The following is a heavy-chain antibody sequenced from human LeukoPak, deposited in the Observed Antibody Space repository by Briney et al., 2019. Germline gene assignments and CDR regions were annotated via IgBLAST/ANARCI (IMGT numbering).Heavy chain of an antibody. CDR2: INHSGST. V-gene: IGHV4-34*01. D-gene: IGHD1-26*01. CDR3: ARHGIVGATRYYYGMDV. Sequence: SETLSLTCAVYGGSFSGYYWSWIRQPPGKGLEWIGEINHSGSTNYNPSLKSRVTISVDTSKNQFSLKLSSVTAADTAVYYCARHGIVGATRYYYGMDVWGQGTTVTVSS. CDR1: GGSFSGYY. J-gene: IGHJ6*02.